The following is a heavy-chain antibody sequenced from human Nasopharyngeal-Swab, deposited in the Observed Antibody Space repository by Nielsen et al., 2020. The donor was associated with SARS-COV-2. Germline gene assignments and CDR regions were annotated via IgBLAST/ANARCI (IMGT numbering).Heavy chain of an antibody. CDR1: GGSFSGYY. Sequence: SQTLSLTCAVYGGSFSGYYWSWIRQPPGKGLEWNGEINHSGSTNYNPSLKSRVTISVDTSKNQFSLKLSSVTAADTAVYYCARAEGEGILSYYYGMDVWGQGTTVTVSS. V-gene: IGHV4-34*01. D-gene: IGHD5-18*01. CDR3: ARAEGEGILSYYYGMDV. J-gene: IGHJ6*02. CDR2: INHSGST.